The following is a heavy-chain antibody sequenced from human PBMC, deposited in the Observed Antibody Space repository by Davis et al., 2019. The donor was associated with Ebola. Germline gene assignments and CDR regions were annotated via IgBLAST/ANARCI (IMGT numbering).Heavy chain of an antibody. V-gene: IGHV3-15*01. J-gene: IGHJ6*02. Sequence: PGGSLRLSCAASGFTFSNAWMSWVRQAPGKGLEWVGRIKSKTDGGTTDYAAPVKGRFTISRDDSKNTLYLQMNSLKTEDTAVYYCTTDSPRYCSGGSCYIRYYYHYGMDVWGQGTTVTVSS. CDR2: IKSKTDGGTT. CDR3: TTDSPRYCSGGSCYIRYYYHYGMDV. CDR1: GFTFSNAW. D-gene: IGHD2-15*01.